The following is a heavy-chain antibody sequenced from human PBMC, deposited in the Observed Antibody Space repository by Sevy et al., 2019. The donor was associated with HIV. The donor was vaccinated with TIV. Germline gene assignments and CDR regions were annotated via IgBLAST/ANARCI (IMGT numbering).Heavy chain of an antibody. V-gene: IGHV3-53*01. J-gene: IGHJ3*02. CDR1: GFTVSSNY. Sequence: GGSLRLSCAASGFTVSSNYMSWVRQAPGKGLEWVSVIYSGGSTYYADSVKGRFTISRDNSKNTLYLQMNSLRAEDTAVYYCASASMNRQWLDDAFDTWGQGTMVTVSS. CDR3: ASASMNRQWLDDAFDT. D-gene: IGHD6-19*01. CDR2: IYSGGST.